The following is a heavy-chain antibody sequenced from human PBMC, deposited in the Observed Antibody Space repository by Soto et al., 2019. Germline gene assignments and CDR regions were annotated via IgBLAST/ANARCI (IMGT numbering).Heavy chain of an antibody. CDR3: ARDDGFLYYDTTGQPRYFEH. V-gene: IGHV1-3*01. J-gene: IGHJ4*02. Sequence: QVQLVQSGAEVKKPGASVKVSCKASGYTFSSYSIHWVRQAPGQRPEWMGWINAGNGNTKYSQKFQDRVTFTRDTSASTAYMELSSLRSEHTAVYYCARDDGFLYYDTTGQPRYFEHWGQGTLVTVSS. CDR1: GYTFSSYS. D-gene: IGHD3-22*01. CDR2: INAGNGNT.